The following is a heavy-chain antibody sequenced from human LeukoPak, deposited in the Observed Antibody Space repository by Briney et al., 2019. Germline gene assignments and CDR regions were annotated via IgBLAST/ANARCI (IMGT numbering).Heavy chain of an antibody. J-gene: IGHJ4*02. CDR2: IVVGSGNT. CDR1: GFTFTSSA. CDR3: AAARLLRVFDY. Sequence: GASVKVSCKASGFTFTSSAMQWVRQARGQRLEWIGWIVVGSGNTNYAQKFQERVTITRDMSTSTAYMELSSLRSEDTAVCYCAAARLLRVFDYWGQGTLVTVSS. D-gene: IGHD2-15*01. V-gene: IGHV1-58*02.